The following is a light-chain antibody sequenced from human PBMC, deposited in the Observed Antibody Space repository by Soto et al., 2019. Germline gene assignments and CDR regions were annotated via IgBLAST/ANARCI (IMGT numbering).Light chain of an antibody. CDR3: QQYDSSPET. V-gene: IGKV3-20*01. CDR2: DAS. CDR1: RHVSSSY. Sequence: VLPQSPCTLSLSQGERAHLSCTASRHVSSSYLAWYQQKPGQAPRLLIYDASSMASGVPDRFSGSGSGTDFTLTISRLQPEDFAMYYCQQYDSSPETFGQGTKVDIK. J-gene: IGKJ1*01.